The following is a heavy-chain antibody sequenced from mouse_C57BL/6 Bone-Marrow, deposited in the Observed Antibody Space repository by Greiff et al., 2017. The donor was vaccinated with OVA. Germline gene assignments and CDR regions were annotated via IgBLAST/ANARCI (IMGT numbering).Heavy chain of an antibody. D-gene: IGHD2-1*01. CDR2: ISSGGSYT. CDR1: GFTFSSYG. J-gene: IGHJ2*01. CDR3: ARQFFYAY. V-gene: IGHV5-6*01. Sequence: EVNVVESGGDLVKPGGSLKLSCAASGFTFSSYGMSWVRQTPDKRLEWVATISSGGSYTYYPDSVKGRFTISRDNAKNTLYLQMSSLKSEDTAMYYCARQFFYAYWGQGTTLTVSS.